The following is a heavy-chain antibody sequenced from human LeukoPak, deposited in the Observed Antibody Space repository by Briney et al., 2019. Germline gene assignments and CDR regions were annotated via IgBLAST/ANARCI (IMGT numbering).Heavy chain of an antibody. CDR2: ISSSGGGSTI. CDR1: GFAFSSYE. D-gene: IGHD6-19*01. V-gene: IGHV3-48*03. CDR3: ARGCSSGWCLDY. Sequence: GGSLRLSCAASGFAFSSYEMNWVRQAPGKGLEWVSYISSSGGGSTIYYTDSVKGRFTISRDNARNSLYLQMNSLRAEDTGIYYCARGCSSGWCLDYWGQGTLVTVSS. J-gene: IGHJ4*02.